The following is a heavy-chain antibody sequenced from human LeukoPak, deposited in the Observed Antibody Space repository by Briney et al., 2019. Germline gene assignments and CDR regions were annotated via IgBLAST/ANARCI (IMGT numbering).Heavy chain of an antibody. Sequence: TPSETLSLTCAVYGGSFSGYYWSWIRQPPGKGLEWIGEINHSGSTNYNPSLKSRVTISVDTSKNQFSLKLSSVTAADTAVYYCAINTYYYDTSAGWFDPWGQGTLVTVSS. CDR2: INHSGST. V-gene: IGHV4-34*01. CDR3: AINTYYYDTSAGWFDP. CDR1: GGSFSGYY. D-gene: IGHD3-22*01. J-gene: IGHJ5*02.